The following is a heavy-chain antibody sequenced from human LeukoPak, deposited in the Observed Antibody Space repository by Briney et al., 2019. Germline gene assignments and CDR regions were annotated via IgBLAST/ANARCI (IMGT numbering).Heavy chain of an antibody. V-gene: IGHV4-34*01. J-gene: IGHJ4*02. D-gene: IGHD6-13*01. Sequence: SETLSLTCAVYGGSFSGYYWSWIRQPPGKGLEWIGEINHSGSTNYNPSLKSRVTISVDTSKNQFSLKLSSVTAADTAVYYCAREYSSRFDYWGQGTLVTVSS. CDR2: INHSGST. CDR3: AREYSSRFDY. CDR1: GGSFSGYY.